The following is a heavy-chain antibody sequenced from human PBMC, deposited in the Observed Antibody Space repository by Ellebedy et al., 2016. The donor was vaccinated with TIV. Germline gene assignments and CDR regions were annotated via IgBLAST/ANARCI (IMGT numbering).Heavy chain of an antibody. D-gene: IGHD6-19*01. CDR3: ARVGSGCLDY. J-gene: IGHJ4*02. CDR2: ISSGSSTR. V-gene: IGHV3-48*02. Sequence: GESLKISXAASGFTFSTYSMNWVRQARGKGLEWVSYISSGSSTRYYADSVKGRFTISRDNANNSLYLQMNSLRDEDTAVYYCARVGSGCLDYWGQGTLVTVSP. CDR1: GFTFSTYS.